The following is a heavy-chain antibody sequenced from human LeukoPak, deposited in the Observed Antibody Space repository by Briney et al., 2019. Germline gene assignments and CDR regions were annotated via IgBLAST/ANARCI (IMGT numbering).Heavy chain of an antibody. V-gene: IGHV4-39*01. CDR2: IYSSGST. CDR3: AKSGGYGLIDY. J-gene: IGHJ4*02. CDR1: GASVSGSPYY. D-gene: IGHD1-26*01. Sequence: SETLSLTCTVSGASVSGSPYYWGWIRQPPGKGLEWIGSIYSSGSTYYNTSLQSRVTVSIETSKNQISLRLKSVTAADTAMYYCAKSGGYGLIDYWGQGTLVTVSS.